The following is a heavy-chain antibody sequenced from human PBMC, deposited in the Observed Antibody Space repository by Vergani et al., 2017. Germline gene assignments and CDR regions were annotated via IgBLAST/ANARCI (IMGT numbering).Heavy chain of an antibody. CDR2: ISSSGSTI. Sequence: EVQLVESGGGLVQPGGSLRLSCEASGFTFSSYEMNWVRQAPGKGLEWVAYISSSGSTIYYADSVKGRFTISRDNAKNSLYLQMNSLRADDTAVYYCAREIFDTMVRENWFDPWGQGTLVTVSS. CDR1: GFTFSSYE. CDR3: AREIFDTMVRENWFDP. D-gene: IGHD3-10*01. J-gene: IGHJ5*02. V-gene: IGHV3-48*03.